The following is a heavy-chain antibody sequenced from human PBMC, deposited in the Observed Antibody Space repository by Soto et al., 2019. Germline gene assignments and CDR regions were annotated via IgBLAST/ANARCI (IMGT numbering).Heavy chain of an antibody. J-gene: IGHJ3*02. V-gene: IGHV3-7*01. D-gene: IGHD3-3*01. Sequence: GGSLRLSCAASGFTFSSYWMSWVRQAPGKGLERVANMKQDGSEKYYVDSVKGRFTISRDNAKNSLYLQMNGLRAEDTAVYYCAGGYTRLITRGRAFDIWGQGTMVTVSS. CDR3: AGGYTRLITRGRAFDI. CDR1: GFTFSSYW. CDR2: MKQDGSEK.